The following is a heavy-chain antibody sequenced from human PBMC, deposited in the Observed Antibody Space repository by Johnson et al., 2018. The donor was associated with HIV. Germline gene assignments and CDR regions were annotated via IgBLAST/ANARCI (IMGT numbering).Heavy chain of an antibody. CDR2: ISYDGSNK. CDR1: GFTFSSYA. V-gene: IGHV3-30*04. D-gene: IGHD1-26*01. CDR3: AKDDRELDAFDI. Sequence: QVQLVESGGGVVQPGRSLRLSCAASGFTFSSYAMHWVRQAPGKGLEWVAVISYDGSNKYYAESVKGRFTLPRDNSKNTLYLQMNSLRAEDTAVYYCAKDDRELDAFDIWGQGTMVTVSS. J-gene: IGHJ3*02.